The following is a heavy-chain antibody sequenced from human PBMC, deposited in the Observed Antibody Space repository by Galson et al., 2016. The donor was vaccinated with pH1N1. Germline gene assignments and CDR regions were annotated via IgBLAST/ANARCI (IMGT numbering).Heavy chain of an antibody. CDR3: ARDMDATWFGAAYYYIDV. J-gene: IGHJ6*03. CDR2: IDPHSGGT. V-gene: IGHV1-2*06. CDR1: GYTFTDYY. Sequence: SVKVSCKASGYTFTDYYIHWVRQAPGQGLEWLGRIDPHSGGTKYAQKFQGRVTTTRDTSISTAYLELSRLKSDDTAIYYCARDMDATWFGAAYYYIDVWGKGTTATVSS. D-gene: IGHD3-10*01.